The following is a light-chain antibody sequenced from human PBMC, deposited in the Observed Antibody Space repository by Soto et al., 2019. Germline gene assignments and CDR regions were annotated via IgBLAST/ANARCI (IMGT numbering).Light chain of an antibody. J-gene: IGKJ4*01. CDR2: AAS. V-gene: IGKV1-9*01. CDR3: QQLKSYPVT. CDR1: QGISSY. Sequence: DIPLTQSPSFLSASVGDRVTITCRASQGISSYLAWYQQEPGKAPKPLIYAASTLQSGVPSRFSGSGSGTEVTLTISSLQPEDFATYYCQQLKSYPVTFGGGTKVEIK.